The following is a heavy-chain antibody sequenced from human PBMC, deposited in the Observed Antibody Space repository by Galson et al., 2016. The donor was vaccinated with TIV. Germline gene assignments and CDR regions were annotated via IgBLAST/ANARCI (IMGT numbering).Heavy chain of an antibody. CDR3: TRTAMGSTRNAFDI. V-gene: IGHV3-49*03. Sequence: SLRLSCAASGFTFGHYAVNWFGQAPGKGLEWVGFITSKTHGATTEYAASVKGRFTISRDDSRNIAYLQMNSLKTEDTAVYYCTRTAMGSTRNAFDIWGQGTVVTVSS. D-gene: IGHD1-1*01. J-gene: IGHJ3*02. CDR2: ITSKTHGATT. CDR1: GFTFGHYA.